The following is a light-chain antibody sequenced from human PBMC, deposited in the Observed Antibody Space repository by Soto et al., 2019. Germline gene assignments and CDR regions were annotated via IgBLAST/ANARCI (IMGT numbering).Light chain of an antibody. CDR1: QSVSRSY. J-gene: IGKJ2*01. CDR2: GAS. CDR3: QQYGISPRT. V-gene: IGKV3-20*01. Sequence: EIVLTQSPGTLSLSPGERATLSCRASQSVSRSYLAWYQQKPGQAPRLLIYGASSRATGIPDRFSGSGSGTDFTLTISRLEPEDFAVYYCQQYGISPRTFGQGTKLEIK.